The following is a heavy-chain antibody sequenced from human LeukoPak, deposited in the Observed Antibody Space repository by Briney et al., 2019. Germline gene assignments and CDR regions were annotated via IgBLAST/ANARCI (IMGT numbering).Heavy chain of an antibody. J-gene: IGHJ4*02. CDR3: TTDRSIGYSSSWYLDY. V-gene: IGHV3-15*01. CDR2: IKSKTDGGTT. CDR1: GLTFKNAW. D-gene: IGHD6-13*01. Sequence: GGSLRLSCVGSGLTFKNAWMGWARQAPGKGLEWVGRIKSKTDGGTTDYAAPVKGRFTISRDDSKNTLYLQMNSLKTEDTAVYYCTTDRSIGYSSSWYLDYWGQGTLVTVSS.